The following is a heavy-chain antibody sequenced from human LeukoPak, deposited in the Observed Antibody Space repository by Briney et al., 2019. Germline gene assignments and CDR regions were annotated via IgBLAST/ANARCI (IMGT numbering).Heavy chain of an antibody. V-gene: IGHV4-59*01. CDR1: GGSISSYY. J-gene: IGHJ4*02. D-gene: IGHD1-26*01. CDR3: ARSTQWELLRSFDY. Sequence: SETLSLTCTASGGSISSYYWSWIRQPPGKGLEWIGYIYYSGSTNYNPSLKSRVTISVDTSKNQFSLKLSSVTAADAAVYYCARSTQWELLRSFDYWGQGTLVTVSS. CDR2: IYYSGST.